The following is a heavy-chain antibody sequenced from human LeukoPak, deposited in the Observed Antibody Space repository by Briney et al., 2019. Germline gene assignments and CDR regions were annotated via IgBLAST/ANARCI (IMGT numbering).Heavy chain of an antibody. CDR3: ARLLATWDYYYMDV. J-gene: IGHJ6*03. V-gene: IGHV3-48*02. Sequence: GGSLRLSCAGSGFTFSTYSIKWVRQAPGKGLEWVSHIGGSGSFIYYADSVKGRFTISRDNAKNSVYLQMNSLRDEDTAVYFCARLLATWDYYYMDVRGKGTTVTVSS. CDR2: IGGSGSFI. CDR1: GFTFSTYS. D-gene: IGHD3-3*02.